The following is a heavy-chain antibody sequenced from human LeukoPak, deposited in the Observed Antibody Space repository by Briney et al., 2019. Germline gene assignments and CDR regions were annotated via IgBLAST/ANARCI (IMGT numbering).Heavy chain of an antibody. CDR1: GYTFSSYA. CDR3: ARDSATVVTPRGMDV. CDR2: IIPILGIA. V-gene: IGHV1-69*04. Sequence: SVKVSCKASGYTFSSYAISWVRQAPGQGLEWMGRIIPILGIANYAQKFQGRVTITADKSTSTAYMELSSLRSEDTAVYYCARDSATVVTPRGMDVWGQGTTVTVSS. J-gene: IGHJ6*02. D-gene: IGHD4-23*01.